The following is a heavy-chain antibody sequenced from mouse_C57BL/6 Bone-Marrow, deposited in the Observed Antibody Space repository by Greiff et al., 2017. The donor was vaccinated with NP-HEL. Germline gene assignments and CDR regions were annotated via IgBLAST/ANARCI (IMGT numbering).Heavy chain of an antibody. J-gene: IGHJ4*01. CDR1: GFTFSSYG. CDR2: ISSGGSYT. CDR3: ARQGDGYYDYYAMDY. V-gene: IGHV5-6*02. D-gene: IGHD2-3*01. Sequence: DVMLVESGGDLVKPGGSLKLSCAASGFTFSSYGMSWVRQTPDKRLEWVATISSGGSYTYYPDSVKGRFTISRDNAKNTLYLQMSSLKSEDTAMYYCARQGDGYYDYYAMDYWGQGTSVTVSS.